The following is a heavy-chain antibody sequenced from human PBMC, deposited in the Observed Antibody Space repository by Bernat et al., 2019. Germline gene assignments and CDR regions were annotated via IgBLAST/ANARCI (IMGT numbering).Heavy chain of an antibody. J-gene: IGHJ2*01. CDR1: GFTFSSYA. CDR3: AKEVGCSGGSCYSWYFDL. Sequence: EVQLVESGGGLVQPGGSLRLSCAASGFTFSSYAMSWVRQAPGKGLECVSAIGGGGGSTYYADSVKGRFTISRDNSKNTLYLQMNSLRAEDTAVYYCAKEVGCSGGSCYSWYFDLWGRGTLVTVSS. CDR2: IGGGGGST. V-gene: IGHV3-23*04. D-gene: IGHD2-15*01.